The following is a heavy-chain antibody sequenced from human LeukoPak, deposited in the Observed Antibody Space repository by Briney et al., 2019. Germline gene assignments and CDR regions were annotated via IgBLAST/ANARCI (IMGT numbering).Heavy chain of an antibody. J-gene: IGHJ1*01. Sequence: GGSLRLSCAASGFTFSSYSMNWVRQAPGKGLEWVSVIYSGGSTYNADSVNGRFTVSRDNSRNTLFLQMNNLRAEDTALYFCASAREYCGSAECYEYFQHWGQGTLVIVSS. CDR2: IYSGGST. CDR3: ASAREYCGSAECYEYFQH. D-gene: IGHD2-21*01. CDR1: GFTFSSYS. V-gene: IGHV3-53*01.